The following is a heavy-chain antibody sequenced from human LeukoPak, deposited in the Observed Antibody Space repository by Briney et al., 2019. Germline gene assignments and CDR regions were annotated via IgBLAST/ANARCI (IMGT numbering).Heavy chain of an antibody. Sequence: PSQTLSLTCTVSGGSISSGGYYWSWIRQPPGKALEWLTRIDWDDDKYYSTSLKTRLTISKDTSKNQVVLTMTNMDPVDTATYYCARIRAGSSSSGTFDYWGQGTLVTVSS. CDR3: ARIRAGSSSSGTFDY. CDR2: IDWDDDK. J-gene: IGHJ4*02. V-gene: IGHV2-70*11. CDR1: GGSISSGGYY. D-gene: IGHD6-6*01.